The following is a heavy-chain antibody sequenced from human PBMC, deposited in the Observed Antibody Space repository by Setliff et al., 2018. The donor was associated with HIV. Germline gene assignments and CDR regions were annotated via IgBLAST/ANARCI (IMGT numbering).Heavy chain of an antibody. D-gene: IGHD3-10*01. CDR1: GYTLTSNY. V-gene: IGHV1-8*02. Sequence: ASVKVSCKASGYTLTSNYMHWVRQAPGQGLEWMGWMSPNSDNRGYAQKFQGRVTMTTDASTGTGFMELRGLRSDDTAVYYCATPGVGAGAFDIWGRGTMVTVSS. CDR2: MSPNSDNR. CDR3: ATPGVGAGAFDI. J-gene: IGHJ3*02.